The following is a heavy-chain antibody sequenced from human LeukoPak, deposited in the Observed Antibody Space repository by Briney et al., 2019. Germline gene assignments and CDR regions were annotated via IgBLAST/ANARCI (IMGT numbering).Heavy chain of an antibody. CDR1: GGTFSSYA. J-gene: IGHJ1*01. D-gene: IGHD3-22*01. V-gene: IGHV1-69*05. Sequence: SVKVSCKASGGTFSSYAISWVRQAPGQGLEWMGRIIPIFGTANYVQKFQGRVTITTDESTSTAYMELSSLRSEDTAVYYCARVQGYYDSSGYPSDYFQHWGQGTLVTVSS. CDR3: ARVQGYYDSSGYPSDYFQH. CDR2: IIPIFGTA.